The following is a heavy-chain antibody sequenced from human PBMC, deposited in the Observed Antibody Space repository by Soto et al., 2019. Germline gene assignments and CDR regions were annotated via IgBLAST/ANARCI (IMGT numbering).Heavy chain of an antibody. CDR2: IYYSGST. Sequence: ETLSLTCTVSGGSISSYYWSWIRQPPGKGLEWIGYIYYSGSTNYNPSLKSRVTISVDTSKNQFSLKLSSVTAADTAVYYCAGDSSGYYLLGYWGQGTLVTVSS. J-gene: IGHJ4*02. V-gene: IGHV4-59*01. CDR1: GGSISSYY. D-gene: IGHD3-22*01. CDR3: AGDSSGYYLLGY.